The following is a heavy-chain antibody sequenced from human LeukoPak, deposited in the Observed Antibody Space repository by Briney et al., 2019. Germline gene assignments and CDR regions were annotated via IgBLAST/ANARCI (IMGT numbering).Heavy chain of an antibody. V-gene: IGHV1-69*10. D-gene: IGHD5-12*01. CDR3: ARDKYTGYETFDY. CDR1: GGTFSSYA. J-gene: IGHJ4*02. CDR2: IIPILGTT. Sequence: SVKVSCKASGGTFSSYAFSWVRQAPGQGLQWMGGIIPILGTTNYAQKFQGRVTMTRDTSISTAYMELNRLTSDDTAVYYCARDKYTGYETFDYWGRGTPVTVSS.